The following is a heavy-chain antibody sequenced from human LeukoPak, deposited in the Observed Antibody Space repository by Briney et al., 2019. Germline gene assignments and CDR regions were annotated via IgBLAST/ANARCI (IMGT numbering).Heavy chain of an antibody. V-gene: IGHV1-18*01. CDR2: ISAYNGNT. D-gene: IGHD6-6*01. CDR3: ARSGGIAARDGAFDI. CDR1: GYTFTSYG. Sequence: ASVKVSCKASGYTFTSYGISWVRQAPGQGLEWMGWISAYNGNTNYAQELQGRVTMTTDTSTSTAYIELRSLRSDDTAVYYCARSGGIAARDGAFDIWGQGTMVTVSS. J-gene: IGHJ3*02.